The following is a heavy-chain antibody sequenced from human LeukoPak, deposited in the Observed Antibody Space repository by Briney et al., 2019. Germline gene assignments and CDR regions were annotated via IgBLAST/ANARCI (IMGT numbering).Heavy chain of an antibody. CDR1: GGSISSGGHY. CDR2: VSYTGST. D-gene: IGHD2-2*01. CDR3: ATTVEVPAAHFDH. V-gene: IGHV4-31*03. Sequence: SQTLSLTCSVSGGSISSGGHYWSWIRQQPGEGLEWVGYVSYTGSTYYNPSLKSRVTMSVDIAKNQFFLELNSVTAADTAVYFCATTVEVPAAHFDHWGQGTLVTVSS. J-gene: IGHJ4*02.